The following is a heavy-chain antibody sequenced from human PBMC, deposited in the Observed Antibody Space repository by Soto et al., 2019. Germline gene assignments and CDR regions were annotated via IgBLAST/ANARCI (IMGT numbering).Heavy chain of an antibody. CDR2: INPSGGST. D-gene: IGHD3-22*01. CDR1: GYTFTSYY. V-gene: IGHV1-46*03. J-gene: IGHJ3*02. CDR3: ARDQHGYYDSSGLGAFDI. Sequence: ASVKVSWKASGYTFTSYYMHWVRQAPGQGLEWMGIINPSGGSTSYAQKFQGRVTMTRDTSTSTVYMELSSLRSEDTAVYYCARDQHGYYDSSGLGAFDIWGQGTMVTVSS.